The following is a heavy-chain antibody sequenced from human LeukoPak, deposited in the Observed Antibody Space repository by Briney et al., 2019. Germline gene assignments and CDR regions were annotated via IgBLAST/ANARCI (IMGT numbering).Heavy chain of an antibody. J-gene: IGHJ4*02. D-gene: IGHD3-10*01. CDR1: GGPISSLY. V-gene: IGHV4-59*11. CDR3: ARGDIYYGSGSYWPNYFDY. Sequence: SETLSLTCTVSGGPISSLYWTWIRQPPGKGLEWIGYIYYSGNTYYNPSLKSRVTISVDTSKNQFSLKLSSVTAADTAVYYCARGDIYYGSGSYWPNYFDYWGQGTLVTVSS. CDR2: IYYSGNT.